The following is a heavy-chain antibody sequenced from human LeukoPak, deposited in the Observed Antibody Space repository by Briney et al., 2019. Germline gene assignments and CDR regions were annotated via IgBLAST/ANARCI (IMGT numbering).Heavy chain of an antibody. CDR2: ISSSSSYI. V-gene: IGHV3-21*04. Sequence: GGSLRLSCAASGFTFSSYSMNWVRQAPGKGLEWVSSISSSSSYIYYADSVKGRFTISRDNSKNTLYLQMNSLRAEDTAVYYCAKGTHVLGYYFDYWGQGTLVTVSS. CDR1: GFTFSSYS. D-gene: IGHD2-2*01. J-gene: IGHJ4*02. CDR3: AKGTHVLGYYFDY.